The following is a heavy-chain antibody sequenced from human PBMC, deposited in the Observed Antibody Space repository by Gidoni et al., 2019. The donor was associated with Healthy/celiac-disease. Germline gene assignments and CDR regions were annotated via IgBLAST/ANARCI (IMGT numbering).Heavy chain of an antibody. V-gene: IGHV4-34*01. J-gene: IGHJ4*02. CDR2: INHSGST. CDR3: ARGIGY. Sequence: QVQLQHWGPGLLMPSETLPLTCAVYGGSFSGYYWSWIRQPPGKGLDGIGEINHSGSTNYNPSLKSRVTISVDTSKNQFSLKLSSVTAADTAVYYCARGIGYWGQGTLVTVSS. CDR1: GGSFSGYY.